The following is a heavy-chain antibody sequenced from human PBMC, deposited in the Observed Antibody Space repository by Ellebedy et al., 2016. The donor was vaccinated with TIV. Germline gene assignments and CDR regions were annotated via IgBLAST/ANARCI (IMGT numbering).Heavy chain of an antibody. V-gene: IGHV3-74*01. D-gene: IGHD4-11*01. CDR1: GFTFSNYN. CDR2: IDSEESNT. J-gene: IGHJ6*02. Sequence: PGGSLRLSCPASGFTFSNYNMNWVRQAPGKGLVWVSRIDSEESNTIYVDSVKGRFTISRDNAKSTLYLQMNSLRADDTAVYYCARSNSRLFYAMDVWGQGTPVTVSS. CDR3: ARSNSRLFYAMDV.